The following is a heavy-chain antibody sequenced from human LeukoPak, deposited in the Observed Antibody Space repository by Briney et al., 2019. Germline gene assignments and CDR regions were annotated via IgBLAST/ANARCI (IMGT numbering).Heavy chain of an antibody. CDR1: GYTLTELS. V-gene: IGHV1-24*01. D-gene: IGHD5-24*01. CDR3: ARAGARWLQLNYFDY. J-gene: IGHJ4*02. CDR2: FDPEDGET. Sequence: ASVKVSCKVSGYTLTELSMHWVRQAPGKGLGWMGGFDPEDGETIYAQKFQGRVTMTEDTSTDTAYMELSSLRSEDTAVYYCARAGARWLQLNYFDYWGQGTLVTVSS.